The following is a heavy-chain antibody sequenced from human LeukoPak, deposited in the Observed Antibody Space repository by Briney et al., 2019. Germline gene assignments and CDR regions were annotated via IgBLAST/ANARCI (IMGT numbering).Heavy chain of an antibody. V-gene: IGHV3-9*01. CDR3: AKDKASHYGGYEWDLDF. CDR2: ISWNSVYI. Sequence: GGSLRLSCAASGFTFNHYAIHWVRQVPGKGLEWVSGISWNSVYIGYADSVKGRFTISRDNAKNSVYLQMNSLRDEDTALYYCAKDKASHYGGYEWDLDFWGQGTMVTVSS. CDR1: GFTFNHYA. J-gene: IGHJ4*02. D-gene: IGHD4-17*01.